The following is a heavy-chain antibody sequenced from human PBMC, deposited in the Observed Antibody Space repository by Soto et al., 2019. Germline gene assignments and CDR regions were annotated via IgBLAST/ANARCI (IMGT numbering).Heavy chain of an antibody. V-gene: IGHV3-23*01. CDR3: ARVSPRYCSSTSCYARRAFDI. CDR1: GFTFSSYA. CDR2: ISGSGGST. D-gene: IGHD2-2*01. Sequence: PGGSLRLSCAASGFTFSSYAMSWVRQAPGKGVEWVSAISGSGGSTYYADSVKGRFTISRDNAKNSLYLQMNSLRAEDTAVYYCARVSPRYCSSTSCYARRAFDIWGQGTMVTVSS. J-gene: IGHJ3*02.